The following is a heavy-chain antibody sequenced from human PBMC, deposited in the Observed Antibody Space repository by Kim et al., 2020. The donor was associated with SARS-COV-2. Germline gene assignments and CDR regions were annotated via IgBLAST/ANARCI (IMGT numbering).Heavy chain of an antibody. CDR1: GFTFDDYA. CDR3: AKDFYSGGLPGAMDV. V-gene: IGHV3-9*01. CDR2: ISWNSGTI. Sequence: GGSLRLSCAASGFTFDDYAMHWVRQGPGKGLEWVSSISWNSGTIDYADSVKGRFTISRDNAKNSLYLQMNRLRPEDTALYYCAKDFYSGGLPGAMDVCGQGTTVTVSS. D-gene: IGHD1-26*01. J-gene: IGHJ6*02.